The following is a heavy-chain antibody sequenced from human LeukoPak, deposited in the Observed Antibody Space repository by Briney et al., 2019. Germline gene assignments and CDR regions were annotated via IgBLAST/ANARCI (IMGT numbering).Heavy chain of an antibody. V-gene: IGHV3-23*01. D-gene: IGHD6-13*01. CDR2: ISGSGGST. CDR3: ARQSSSWYYFDY. CDR1: GFTFSSYA. J-gene: IGHJ4*02. Sequence: AGGSLRLSCAASGFTFSSYAMSWVRQAPGKGLEWVSAISGSGGSTYYADSVKGRFTISRDNSKNTLYLQMNSLRAEDTAVYYCARQSSSWYYFDYWGQGTLVTVSS.